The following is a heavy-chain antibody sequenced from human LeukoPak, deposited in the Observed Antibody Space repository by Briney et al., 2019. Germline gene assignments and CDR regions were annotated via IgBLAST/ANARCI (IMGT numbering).Heavy chain of an antibody. Sequence: GASVKVSCKASGYTFTSYGISWVRQAPGQGLEWMGWISAYNGNTNYAQKLQGRVTMTTDTSTSTAYMELRSLRSDDTAVYYRARYPSLLDIVAKGAFDIWGQGTMVTVSS. CDR3: ARYPSLLDIVAKGAFDI. CDR2: ISAYNGNT. CDR1: GYTFTSYG. J-gene: IGHJ3*02. D-gene: IGHD5-12*01. V-gene: IGHV1-18*04.